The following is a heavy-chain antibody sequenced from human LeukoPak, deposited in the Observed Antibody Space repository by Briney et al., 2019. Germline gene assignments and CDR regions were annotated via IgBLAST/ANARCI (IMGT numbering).Heavy chain of an antibody. V-gene: IGHV3-23*01. Sequence: GGSLRLSCAASGFTFSSYAMSWVRQAPGKGLEWVSVISGSGGSTYYADSVKGRLTISRDNSKNTLYLQMSSLRAEDTAVYYCAKAFSAYENWPPNWFDPWGQGTLVTVSS. CDR3: AKAFSAYENWPPNWFDP. J-gene: IGHJ5*02. D-gene: IGHD5-12*01. CDR2: ISGSGGST. CDR1: GFTFSSYA.